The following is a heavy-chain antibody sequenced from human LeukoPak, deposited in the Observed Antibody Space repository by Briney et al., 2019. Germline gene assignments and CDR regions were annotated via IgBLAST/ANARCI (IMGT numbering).Heavy chain of an antibody. D-gene: IGHD2-2*01. CDR1: GFTFSDYW. CDR2: ISNDGSTA. V-gene: IGHV3-74*01. CDR3: ARDCGSTGCDY. J-gene: IGHJ4*02. Sequence: PGGSLRLSCAASGFTFSDYWMHWVRQAPGKGLVWVSRISNDGSTATYADSVRGRFTISRDNAKNTLYLQMHSLRAEDTAVYYCARDCGSTGCDYWGQGTLVTVSS.